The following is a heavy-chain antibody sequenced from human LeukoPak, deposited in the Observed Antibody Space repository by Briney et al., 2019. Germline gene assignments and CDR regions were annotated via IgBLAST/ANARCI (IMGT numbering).Heavy chain of an antibody. CDR3: ARMNLGATTGFDY. CDR1: GFTVSSNY. Sequence: GGSLRLSCAASGFTVSSNYMSWVRQAPGKGLEWVSVIYSGGSTYYADSVKGRFTISRDNSKNTLYLQMNSLGAEDTAVYYCARMNLGATTGFDYWGQGTLVTVSS. D-gene: IGHD1-26*01. V-gene: IGHV3-53*01. CDR2: IYSGGST. J-gene: IGHJ4*02.